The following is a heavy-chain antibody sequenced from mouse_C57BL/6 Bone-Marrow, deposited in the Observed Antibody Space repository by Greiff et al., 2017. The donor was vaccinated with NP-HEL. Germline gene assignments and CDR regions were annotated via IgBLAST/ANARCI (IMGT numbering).Heavy chain of an antibody. V-gene: IGHV5-6*01. CDR3: ASPYDYDVAWFAY. D-gene: IGHD2-4*01. CDR1: GFTFSSYG. CDR2: ISSGGSYT. Sequence: EVKLMESGGDLVKPGGSLKLSCAASGFTFSSYGMSWVRQTPDKRLEWVATISSGGSYTYYPDSVKGRFTFSRDNAKNTLYLQMSSLKSEDTAMYYCASPYDYDVAWFAYWGQGTLVTVSA. J-gene: IGHJ3*01.